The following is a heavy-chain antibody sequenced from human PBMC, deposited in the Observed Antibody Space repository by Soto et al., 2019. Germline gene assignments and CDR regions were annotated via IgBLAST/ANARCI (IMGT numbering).Heavy chain of an antibody. D-gene: IGHD2-15*01. CDR3: AGFVVPASRNSDFDY. CDR1: GISVSTSDYY. CDR2: IYYSGST. V-gene: IGHV4-39*01. J-gene: IGHJ4*02. Sequence: SETLSLTCTVSGISVSTSDYYWGWVRQPPGKGLDWIGNIYYSGSTFYNPSLRSRVTLSVDTSKNQFSLRLNSVTVADTAGYFCAGFVVPASRNSDFDYWGQGTLVTVSS.